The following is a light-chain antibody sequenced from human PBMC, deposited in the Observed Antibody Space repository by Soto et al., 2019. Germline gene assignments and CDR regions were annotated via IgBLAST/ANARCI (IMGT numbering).Light chain of an antibody. CDR1: QSISSH. CDR2: AAS. CDR3: HQSHSTPLT. V-gene: IGKV1-39*01. J-gene: IGKJ4*01. Sequence: DIQMTQSPSSLSASIGDRVTITCRASQSISSHLNWYQQKPGKAPKLLIYAASSLQSGVPSRFSGSESGTDFTLSISCLQPEDFATYYCHQSHSTPLTFGGGTKVEIK.